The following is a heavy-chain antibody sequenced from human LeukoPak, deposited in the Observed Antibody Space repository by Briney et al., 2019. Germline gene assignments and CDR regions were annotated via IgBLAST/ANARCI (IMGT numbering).Heavy chain of an antibody. CDR1: GGSISSYY. V-gene: IGHV4-59*13. D-gene: IGHD1-7*01. CDR3: ARENRITGTTSYFDY. CDR2: IYYSGST. J-gene: IGHJ4*02. Sequence: PSETLSLTCTVSGGSISSYYWSWIRQPPGKGLEWIGYIYYSGSTNYNPSLKSRVTISVDTSKNQFSLKLSSVTAADTAVYYCARENRITGTTSYFDYWGQGTPVTVSS.